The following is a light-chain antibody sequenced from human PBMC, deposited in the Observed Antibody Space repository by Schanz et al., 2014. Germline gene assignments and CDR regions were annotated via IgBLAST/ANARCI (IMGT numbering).Light chain of an antibody. V-gene: IGKV3D-20*02. J-gene: IGKJ4*01. CDR3: QQRSIWPLT. CDR2: GAS. Sequence: EIVLTQSPGTLSLSPGERVTLSCRASQGVTSSYLAWYQQKPGQAPRLLIYGASSRATGIPDRFSGSGSGTDFTLTISRLEAEDFAVYYCQQRSIWPLTFGGGTKVEIK. CDR1: QGVTSSY.